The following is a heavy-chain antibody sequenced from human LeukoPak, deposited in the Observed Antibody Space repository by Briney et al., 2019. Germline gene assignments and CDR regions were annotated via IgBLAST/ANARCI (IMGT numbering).Heavy chain of an antibody. V-gene: IGHV1-18*01. D-gene: IGHD3-22*01. CDR1: GYTFTNYG. Sequence: ASVKVSCKASGYTFTNYGINWVRQAPGQGLEWMGWISAYNDNTDYAQNLQGRVTMTTDTSATTAYMELWNLRPDDSAVYYCARAGYYDGSGHYHYYYYGMDVWGQGTTVTVAS. CDR2: ISAYNDNT. CDR3: ARAGYYDGSGHYHYYYYGMDV. J-gene: IGHJ6*02.